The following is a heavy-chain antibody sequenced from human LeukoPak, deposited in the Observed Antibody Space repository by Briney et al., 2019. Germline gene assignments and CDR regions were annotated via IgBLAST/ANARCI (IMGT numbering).Heavy chain of an antibody. D-gene: IGHD2-2*01. CDR2: INPSGGST. V-gene: IGHV1-46*03. CDR3: AREDIVVVPALGGFDP. CDR1: GYTFTGYY. J-gene: IGHJ5*02. Sequence: GASVKVSCKASGYTFTGYYMHWARQAPGQGLEWMGIINPSGGSTSYAQKFQGRVTMTRDTSTSTVYMELSSLRSEDTAVYYCAREDIVVVPALGGFDPWGQGTLVTVSS.